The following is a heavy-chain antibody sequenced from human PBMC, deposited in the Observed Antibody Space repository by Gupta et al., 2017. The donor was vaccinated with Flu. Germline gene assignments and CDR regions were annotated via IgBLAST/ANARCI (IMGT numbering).Heavy chain of an antibody. CDR3: AKDIRLGGYSSGWDDAFDI. V-gene: IGHV3-9*01. J-gene: IGHJ3*02. Sequence: EVQLVESGGGLVQPGRSLRLSCAASGFTFVDYAMHWVRHAPGKGLEWVSGISWNSGSIGYADSVKGRFTISRDNAKNSLYLQMNSLRAEDTALYYCAKDIRLGGYSSGWDDAFDIWGQGTMVTVSS. CDR1: GFTFVDYA. D-gene: IGHD6-19*01. CDR2: ISWNSGSI.